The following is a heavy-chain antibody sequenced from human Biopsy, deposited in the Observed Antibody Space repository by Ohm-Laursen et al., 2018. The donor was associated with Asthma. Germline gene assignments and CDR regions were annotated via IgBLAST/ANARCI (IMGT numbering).Heavy chain of an antibody. V-gene: IGHV3-30*03. J-gene: IGHJ4*02. CDR1: GFTFDDYG. CDR3: ARGLDYSGRSGFDY. Sequence: SLRLSCTASGFTFDDYGMSRVRQAPGKGLEWVALMSYDGSIKDYADSVKGRFTISRDNSMNTLYLHMNSLRVEDTAVYYCARGLDYSGRSGFDYWGQGTLVIVSS. CDR2: MSYDGSIK. D-gene: IGHD3-10*01.